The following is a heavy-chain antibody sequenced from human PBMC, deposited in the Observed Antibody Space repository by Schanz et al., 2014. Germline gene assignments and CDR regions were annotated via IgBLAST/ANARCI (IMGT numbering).Heavy chain of an antibody. J-gene: IGHJ3*02. CDR1: GFTFSAYG. CDR2: IWYDGNNK. D-gene: IGHD4-17*01. Sequence: QVQLVESGGGVVQPGTSLRLSCAASGFTFSAYGMHWVRQAPGKGLEWVAVIWYDGNNKYYADSVKGRFTISRDNSKNTLYLQMNSLRAEDTALYYCAKDPHRDYGGKPQAFDIWGQGTMVTVSS. CDR3: AKDPHRDYGGKPQAFDI. V-gene: IGHV3-33*06.